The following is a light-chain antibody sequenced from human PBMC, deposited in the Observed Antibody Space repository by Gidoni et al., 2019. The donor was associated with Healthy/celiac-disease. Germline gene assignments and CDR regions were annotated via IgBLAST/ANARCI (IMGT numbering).Light chain of an antibody. Sequence: EIVLTQSPATLSWSPGERPTLSCRVSQSVSSYLACYQQKPGQAPRLLIYDASNRATGIPARFSGSGSWTDFTLTISSLEPEDFAVYYCQQRSNWPPGLTFGGGTKVEIK. CDR2: DAS. CDR3: QQRSNWPPGLT. CDR1: QSVSSY. V-gene: IGKV3-11*01. J-gene: IGKJ4*01.